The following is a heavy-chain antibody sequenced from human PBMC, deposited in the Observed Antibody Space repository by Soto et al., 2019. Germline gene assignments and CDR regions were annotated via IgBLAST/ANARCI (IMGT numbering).Heavy chain of an antibody. CDR3: ARVRTSGDYIWGSYENWRLANFDY. Sequence: QVQLQESGPGLVKPSETLSLTCTVSGGSISSYYWSWIRQPPGKGLEWIGYIYYSGSTNYNPSLKSRVTISVDTSKNQFSLKLSSVTAADTAVYYCARVRTSGDYIWGSYENWRLANFDYWGQGTLVTVSS. V-gene: IGHV4-59*01. CDR2: IYYSGST. CDR1: GGSISSYY. D-gene: IGHD3-16*01. J-gene: IGHJ4*02.